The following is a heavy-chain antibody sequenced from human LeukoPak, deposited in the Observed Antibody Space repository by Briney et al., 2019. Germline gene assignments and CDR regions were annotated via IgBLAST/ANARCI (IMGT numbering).Heavy chain of an antibody. CDR3: ARQRASGTWAFDY. CDR2: VYYNGNT. V-gene: IGHV4-39*01. J-gene: IGHJ4*02. CDR1: RGSISSRSDY. Sequence: SETLSLTCTVSRGSISSRSDYWWAWIRQPPGKGLEWIGSVYYNGNTYYNWSLKSRLTISVDTSKDQFSLNLASVTAADMAVYHCARQRASGTWAFDYWGQGTLLTVSS. D-gene: IGHD3-3*01.